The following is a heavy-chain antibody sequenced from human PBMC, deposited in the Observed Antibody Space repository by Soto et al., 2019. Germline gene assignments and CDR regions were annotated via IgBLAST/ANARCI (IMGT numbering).Heavy chain of an antibody. D-gene: IGHD3-10*01. J-gene: IGHJ6*02. Sequence: PGGSLRLSCAASGFPFSRYDMHWVRQAPGKGLEWVAVLWFDGSDEYYADSVQGRFTISRDNSKNTLYLQMDSLRAEDTAVYYCAKVLYASESFDSEEAPYGMDVWAQGTTVTVSS. V-gene: IGHV3-33*06. CDR1: GFPFSRYD. CDR2: LWFDGSDE. CDR3: AKVLYASESFDSEEAPYGMDV.